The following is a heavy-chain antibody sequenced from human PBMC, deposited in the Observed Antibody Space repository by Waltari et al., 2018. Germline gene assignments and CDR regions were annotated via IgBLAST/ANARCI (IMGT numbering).Heavy chain of an antibody. CDR3: ARTHGSGYFDY. V-gene: IGHV4-59*01. Sequence: QVQLQESGPGLVTPSETLSLTCTVSGGPIRSYYCSWIRQPPGKGLEWIGYIYYSGSTNYNPSLKSRVTISVDTSKNQFSLKLSSVTAADTAVYYCARTHGSGYFDYWGQGTLVTVSS. D-gene: IGHD2-15*01. CDR2: IYYSGST. CDR1: GGPIRSYY. J-gene: IGHJ4*02.